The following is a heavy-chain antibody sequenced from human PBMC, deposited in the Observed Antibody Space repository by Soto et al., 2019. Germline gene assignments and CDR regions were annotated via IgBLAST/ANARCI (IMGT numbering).Heavy chain of an antibody. D-gene: IGHD2-21*02. J-gene: IGHJ5*02. Sequence: ASVKVYFKASGYPFTGYYMHLVRQAPGQGLEWMGWINPNSGGTNYAQKFQGRVTMTRDTSISTAYMELSRLRSDDTAVYYCARDNCGGDCYTNWFDPWGQGTMVTVSS. CDR2: INPNSGGT. CDR1: GYPFTGYY. CDR3: ARDNCGGDCYTNWFDP. V-gene: IGHV1-2*02.